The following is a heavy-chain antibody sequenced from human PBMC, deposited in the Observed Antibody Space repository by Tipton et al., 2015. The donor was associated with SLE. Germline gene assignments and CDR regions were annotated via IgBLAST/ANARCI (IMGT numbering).Heavy chain of an antibody. CDR1: GFTFSSYW. Sequence: SLRLSCAASGFTFSSYWMSWVRQAPGKGLEWVANIKQDGSEKYYVDSVKGRFTISRDNAKNSLYLQMNSLRAEDTAVYYCARYDFWSGYYVDYWGQGTLVTVSS. CDR3: ARYDFWSGYYVDY. D-gene: IGHD3-3*01. V-gene: IGHV3-7*03. CDR2: IKQDGSEK. J-gene: IGHJ4*02.